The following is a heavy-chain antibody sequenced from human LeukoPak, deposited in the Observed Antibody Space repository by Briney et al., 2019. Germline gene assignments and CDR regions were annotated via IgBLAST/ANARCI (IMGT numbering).Heavy chain of an antibody. CDR1: GGSISSSSYY. V-gene: IGHV4-39*01. D-gene: IGHD7-27*01. J-gene: IGHJ4*02. CDR3: ARRRGELGFDY. CDR2: IYYSGST. Sequence: SETLSLTCTVSGGSISSSSYYWGWIRQPPGKGLEWIGSIYYSGSTYYNPSLKSRVIISVDTSKNQFSLKLSSVTAADTAVYYCARRRGELGFDYWGQGTLVTVSS.